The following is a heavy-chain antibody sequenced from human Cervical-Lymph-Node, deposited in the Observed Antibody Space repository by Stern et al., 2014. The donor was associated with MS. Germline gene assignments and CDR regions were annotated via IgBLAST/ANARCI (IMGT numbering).Heavy chain of an antibody. CDR2: INRSDDDT. CDR1: GFTFTNYY. CDR3: ALSAFDF. J-gene: IGHJ4*02. Sequence: DQLVESGAEVKKPGASVKVSCKASGFTFTNYYVHWVRQAPGQGLEWMGIINRSDDDTGYAQRFQGRRTVTRDTSSSTVYMELTSLRYDDTAVYYCALSAFDFWGQGTLVTVSS. D-gene: IGHD5/OR15-5a*01. V-gene: IGHV1-46*01.